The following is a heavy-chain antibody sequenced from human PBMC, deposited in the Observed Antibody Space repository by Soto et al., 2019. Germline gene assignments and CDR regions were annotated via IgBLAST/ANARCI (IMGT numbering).Heavy chain of an antibody. CDR3: ARDVYSGYFQDY. CDR2: IKQDGSEK. CDR1: GFTFSSYW. Sequence: GGSLRLSCAASGFTFSSYWMSWVRQAPGKGLEWVANIKQDGSEKYYVDSVKGRFTISRDNAKSSLYLQMNSLRAEDTAVYYCARDVYSGYFQDYWGQGTLVTAPQ. J-gene: IGHJ4*02. D-gene: IGHD5-12*01. V-gene: IGHV3-7*01.